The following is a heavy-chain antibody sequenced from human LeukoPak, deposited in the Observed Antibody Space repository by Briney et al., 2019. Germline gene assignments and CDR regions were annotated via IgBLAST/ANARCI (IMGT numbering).Heavy chain of an antibody. CDR2: INPNSGGT. CDR3: ATDAWGYYDSSGYYRQAVY. D-gene: IGHD3-22*01. J-gene: IGHJ4*02. V-gene: IGHV1-2*06. Sequence: GASVKVSCKTSGYTFTGYYMHWVRQAPGQGLEWMGRINPNSGGTNYAQKFQGRVTMTRDTSITSAYMELSRLRSDDTAVYYCATDAWGYYDSSGYYRQAVYWGQGTLVTVSS. CDR1: GYTFTGYY.